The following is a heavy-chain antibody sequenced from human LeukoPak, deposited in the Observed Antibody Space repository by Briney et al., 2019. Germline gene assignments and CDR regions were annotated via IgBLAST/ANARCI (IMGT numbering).Heavy chain of an antibody. Sequence: GGSLRLSCAASGFTFYNYAMTWVRQGPGKGLEWVSSITSGGGNTYYADSVKGRFTISRDNSKNTLYLQMNSLRAEDTALYYCAKDPEGPTYWGQGTLVTVSS. D-gene: IGHD1-14*01. CDR3: AKDPEGPTY. CDR2: ITSGGGNT. V-gene: IGHV3-23*01. J-gene: IGHJ4*02. CDR1: GFTFYNYA.